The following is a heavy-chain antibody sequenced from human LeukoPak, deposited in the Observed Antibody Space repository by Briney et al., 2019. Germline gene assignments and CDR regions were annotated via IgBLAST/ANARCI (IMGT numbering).Heavy chain of an antibody. V-gene: IGHV3-9*03. CDR3: ATGHGGYYGPDAFDI. Sequence: PGRSLRLSCAASGFTFDDYAMHWVRQAPGKGLEWVSGISWNSGSIGYADSVKGRFTISRGNAKNSPYLQMNSLRAEDMALYYCATGHGGYYGPDAFDIWGQGTLVTVSS. D-gene: IGHD3-3*01. J-gene: IGHJ3*02. CDR1: GFTFDDYA. CDR2: ISWNSGSI.